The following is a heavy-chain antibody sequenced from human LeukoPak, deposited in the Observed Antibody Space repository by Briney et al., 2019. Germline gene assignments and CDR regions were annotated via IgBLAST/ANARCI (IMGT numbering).Heavy chain of an antibody. Sequence: GGSLRLSCAATGFSFSTHALHWVRQAPGKGLEWVSSVSGTSEYIYYADSVRGRFTISRDNAKNTVYLQMNSLRAEDTAVYYCARWYSSGWYSDYWGQGTLVTVSS. CDR1: GFSFSTHA. CDR3: ARWYSSGWYSDY. V-gene: IGHV3-21*06. D-gene: IGHD6-19*01. CDR2: VSGTSEYI. J-gene: IGHJ4*02.